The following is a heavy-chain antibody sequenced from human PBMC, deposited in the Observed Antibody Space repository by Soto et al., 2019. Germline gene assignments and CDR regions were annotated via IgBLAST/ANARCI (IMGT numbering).Heavy chain of an antibody. Sequence: PSETLSLTCTVSGGSISSGGYYWSWIRQHPGKGLEWIGYIYYSGSTYYNPSLKSRVTISVDTSKNQFSLKLSSVTAADTAVYYCARGPVRGVISHFDYWGQGTLVTVSS. CDR2: IYYSGST. V-gene: IGHV4-31*03. D-gene: IGHD3-10*01. J-gene: IGHJ4*02. CDR3: ARGPVRGVISHFDY. CDR1: GGSISSGGYY.